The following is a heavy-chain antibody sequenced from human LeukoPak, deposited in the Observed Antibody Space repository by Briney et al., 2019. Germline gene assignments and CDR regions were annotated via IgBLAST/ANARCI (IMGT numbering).Heavy chain of an antibody. V-gene: IGHV3-23*01. Sequence: GGSLRLSCAASGFTFSSYSMNWVRQAPGKGLEWVSAISGSGGSTYYADSVKGRFTISRDNSKNTLYLQMNSLRAEDTAVYYCAKDTAYCGGDCYWGYFDYWGQGTLVTVSS. D-gene: IGHD2-21*02. CDR1: GFTFSSYS. J-gene: IGHJ4*02. CDR2: ISGSGGST. CDR3: AKDTAYCGGDCYWGYFDY.